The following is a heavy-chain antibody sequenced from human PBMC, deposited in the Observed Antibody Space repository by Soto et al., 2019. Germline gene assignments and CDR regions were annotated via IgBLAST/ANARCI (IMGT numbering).Heavy chain of an antibody. CDR3: ARFSQLPYDRSGRNAFDI. CDR2: IYYSGST. D-gene: IGHD3-22*01. CDR1: GGSISSGGYY. Sequence: QVQLQESGPGLVKPSQTLSLTCTVSGGSISSGGYYWSWIRQHPGKGLEWIGYIYYSGSTYYNPSLKSRVTISVDTSKNQFSLKLSSVTAADTAVYYWARFSQLPYDRSGRNAFDIWGQGTMVTVSS. J-gene: IGHJ3*02. V-gene: IGHV4-31*03.